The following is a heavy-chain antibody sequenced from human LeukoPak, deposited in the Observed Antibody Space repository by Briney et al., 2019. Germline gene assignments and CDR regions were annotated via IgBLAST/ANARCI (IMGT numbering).Heavy chain of an antibody. CDR1: GGTFSSYA. D-gene: IGHD3-22*01. CDR3: AGGLEYYGSSGYLTTPFDY. J-gene: IGHJ4*02. Sequence: SVKVSCKASGGTFSSYAISWVRQASGQGLEWMGRIIPIFGTANYAQKFQGRVTITTDESTSTAYMELSSLRSEDTAVYYCAGGLEYYGSSGYLTTPFDYWGQGTLVTVSS. CDR2: IIPIFGTA. V-gene: IGHV1-69*05.